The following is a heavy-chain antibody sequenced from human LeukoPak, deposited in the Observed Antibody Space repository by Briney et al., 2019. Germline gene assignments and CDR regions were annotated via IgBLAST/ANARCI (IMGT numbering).Heavy chain of an antibody. CDR2: ISSSSSYI. Sequence: PGGSLRLSCAASGFTFSSYSMNWVRQAPGKGLEWVSSISSSSSYIYYADSVKGRFAISRDNAKNSLYLQMNSLRAEDTAVYYCARGLVVGAKPQPQFIDYWGQGTLVTVSS. D-gene: IGHD1-26*01. J-gene: IGHJ4*02. CDR3: ARGLVVGAKPQPQFIDY. V-gene: IGHV3-21*01. CDR1: GFTFSSYS.